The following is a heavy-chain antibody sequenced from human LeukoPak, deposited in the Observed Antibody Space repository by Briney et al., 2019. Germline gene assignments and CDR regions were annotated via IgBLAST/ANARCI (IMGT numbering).Heavy chain of an antibody. V-gene: IGHV3-23*01. CDR2: IGGSGDKT. CDR3: VRRGDASSGWGDHDY. CDR1: GCTFNRNA. Sequence: GGALILSCAACGCTFNRNAIICFRQAIGEGLEWLSRIGGSGDKTIYADAVKGRFTISRDNSKNMLHLQMSSLTGEDTALYYCVRRGDASSGWGDHDYWGQGALVTVSS. J-gene: IGHJ4*02. D-gene: IGHD6-19*01.